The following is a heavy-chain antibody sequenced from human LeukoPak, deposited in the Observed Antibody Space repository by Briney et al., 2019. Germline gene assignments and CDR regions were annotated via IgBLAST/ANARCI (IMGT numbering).Heavy chain of an antibody. CDR2: IIPIFGTA. Sequence: ASVKVSCKASGYTFTGYYMHWVRQAPGQGLEWMGGIIPIFGTANYAQKFQGRVTITADKSTSTAYMELSSLRSEDTAVYYCARDKIQLWLSSTTPNWFDPWGQGTLVTVSS. CDR1: GYTFTGYY. J-gene: IGHJ5*02. D-gene: IGHD5-18*01. CDR3: ARDKIQLWLSSTTPNWFDP. V-gene: IGHV1-69*06.